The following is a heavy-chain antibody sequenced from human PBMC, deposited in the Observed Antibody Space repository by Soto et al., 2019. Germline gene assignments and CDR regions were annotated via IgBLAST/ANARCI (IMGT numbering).Heavy chain of an antibody. J-gene: IGHJ4*02. V-gene: IGHV1-18*01. CDR3: ARVSSWYYDFWSGYTPFDY. Sequence: QVQLVQSGAEVKKPGASVKVSCKASGYTFTSYGISWVRQAPGQGLEWMGWISAYNGNTNYAQKLQGRVTMTTDTSTSTAYMELRSLRSDDTAVYYCARVSSWYYDFWSGYTPFDYWGQGTLVTVSS. D-gene: IGHD3-3*01. CDR2: ISAYNGNT. CDR1: GYTFTSYG.